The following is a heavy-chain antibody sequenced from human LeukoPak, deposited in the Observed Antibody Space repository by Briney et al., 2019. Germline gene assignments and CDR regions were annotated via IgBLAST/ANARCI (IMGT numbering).Heavy chain of an antibody. V-gene: IGHV3-23*01. D-gene: IGHD3-10*01. J-gene: IGHJ4*02. CDR2: ISGSGGST. CDR3: AKGGFTTRYYYGSGSYYPFDY. Sequence: GGSLRLSCAASGFTFSSYAMSWVRRAPGKGLEWVSAISGSGGSTYYADSVKGRFTISRDNSKNTLYLQMNSLRAEDTAVYYCAKGGFTTRYYYGSGSYYPFDYWGQGTLVTVSS. CDR1: GFTFSSYA.